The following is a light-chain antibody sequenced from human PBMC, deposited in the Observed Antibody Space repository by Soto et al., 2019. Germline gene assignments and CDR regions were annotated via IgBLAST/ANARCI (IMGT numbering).Light chain of an antibody. J-gene: IGKJ1*01. Sequence: DIQMTQSASTLSASVGDRVTITCRASQSISSWLAWYQQKPGKAPKVLIYKASSLESGVPSRFSGSGSGTEFTLTISSLQPDDFATYYCQQYNSYWTFGQGTKVDIK. CDR2: KAS. CDR1: QSISSW. V-gene: IGKV1-5*03. CDR3: QQYNSYWT.